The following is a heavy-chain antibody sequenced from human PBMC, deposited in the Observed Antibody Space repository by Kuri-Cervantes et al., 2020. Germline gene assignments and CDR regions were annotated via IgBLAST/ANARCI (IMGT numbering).Heavy chain of an antibody. CDR1: GFTFSNFW. V-gene: IGHV3-7*01. CDR3: ARVPPNWNYRGFDY. D-gene: IGHD1-7*01. Sequence: GESLKISCVASGFTFSNFWMSWVRQAPGKGLEWVANVNKDVSETYYVDSVKGRFTISRDNAKNSLYLQMNSLRAEDTAVYYCARVPPNWNYRGFDYWGQGTLVTVSS. J-gene: IGHJ4*02. CDR2: VNKDVSET.